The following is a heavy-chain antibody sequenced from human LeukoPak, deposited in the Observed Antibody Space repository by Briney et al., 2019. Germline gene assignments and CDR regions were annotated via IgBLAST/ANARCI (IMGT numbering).Heavy chain of an antibody. CDR3: AREGDYGDYEVRFFDY. D-gene: IGHD4-17*01. Sequence: SETLSLTCTVSGGSLSTYYWSWIRQPPGKGLEWIGYIYYSVSTNYNPSLKSRVTISVDTSKNQFSLKLSSVTAADTAVYYCAREGDYGDYEVRFFDYWGQGTLVTVSS. V-gene: IGHV4-59*01. J-gene: IGHJ4*02. CDR2: IYYSVST. CDR1: GGSLSTYY.